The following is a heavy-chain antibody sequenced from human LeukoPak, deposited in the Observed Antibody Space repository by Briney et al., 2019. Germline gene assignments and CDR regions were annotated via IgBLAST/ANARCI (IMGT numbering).Heavy chain of an antibody. J-gene: IGHJ4*02. CDR3: ARVPKAGTTRDY. CDR1: GFTFSSYA. Sequence: GRSLRLSCAASGFTFSSYAMHWVRQAPGKGLEWVAVISYDGSNKYYTDSVKGRFTISRDNSKNTLYLQMNSLRAEDTAVYYCARVPKAGTTRDYWGQGTLVTVSS. V-gene: IGHV3-30*10. D-gene: IGHD1-7*01. CDR2: ISYDGSNK.